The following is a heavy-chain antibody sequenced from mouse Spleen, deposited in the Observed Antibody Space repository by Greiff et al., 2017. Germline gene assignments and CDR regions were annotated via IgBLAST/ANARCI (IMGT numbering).Heavy chain of an antibody. V-gene: IGHV2-2*01. CDR3: ARRYDYDGTAFAY. D-gene: IGHD2-4*01. J-gene: IGHJ3*01. CDR2: IWSGGST. CDR1: GFSLTSYG. Sequence: VQGVESGPGLVQPSQSLSITCTVSGFSLTSYGVHWVRQSPGKGLEWLGVIWSGGSTDYNAAFISRLSISKDNSKSQVFFKMNSLQADDTAIYYCARRYDYDGTAFAYWGQGTLVTVSA.